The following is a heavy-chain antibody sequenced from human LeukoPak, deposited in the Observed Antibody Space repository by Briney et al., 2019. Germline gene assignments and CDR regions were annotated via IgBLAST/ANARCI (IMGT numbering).Heavy chain of an antibody. CDR2: IKSKTDGGTT. J-gene: IGHJ4*02. CDR1: GFTFSNAW. CDR3: TTARGWLQLYY. D-gene: IGHD5-24*01. V-gene: IGHV3-15*01. Sequence: GSLRLSCAASGFTFSNAWMSWVRQAPGKGLEWVGRIKSKTDGGTTDYAARGKGRFTISTDDSKNTLYLQMNSLKTEDTAVYYCTTARGWLQLYYWGQGTLVTVSS.